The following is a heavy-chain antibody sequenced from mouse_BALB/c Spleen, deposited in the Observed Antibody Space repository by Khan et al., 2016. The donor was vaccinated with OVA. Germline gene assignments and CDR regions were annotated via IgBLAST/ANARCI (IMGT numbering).Heavy chain of an antibody. D-gene: IGHD2-1*01. J-gene: IGHJ1*01. CDR3: ARSGGNFHWYFDV. Sequence: DVKLVESGGGLVRPGGSRKLSCAASGFTFSSFGMHWVRQAPKKGLEWVAYVSSGSSTIYYVDTVKGRFTISRDNPKNTLFLQMTSLRSEDTAMYYCARSGGNFHWYFDVWGAGTSVTVSS. CDR1: GFTFSSFG. V-gene: IGHV5-17*02. CDR2: VSSGSSTI.